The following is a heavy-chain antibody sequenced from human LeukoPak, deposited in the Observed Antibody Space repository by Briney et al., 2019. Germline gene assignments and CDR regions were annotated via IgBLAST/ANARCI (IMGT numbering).Heavy chain of an antibody. CDR1: GFTFSSYS. CDR3: ARDQGPYYYDSSGYFVGDY. Sequence: PGGSLRLSCAASGFTFSSYSMNWVRQAPGKGLEWVSSINSSSSYIYYADSVKGRFTISRDNAKNSLYPQMNSLRAEDTAVYYCARDQGPYYYDSSGYFVGDYWGQGTLVTVSS. CDR2: INSSSSYI. J-gene: IGHJ4*02. D-gene: IGHD3-22*01. V-gene: IGHV3-21*01.